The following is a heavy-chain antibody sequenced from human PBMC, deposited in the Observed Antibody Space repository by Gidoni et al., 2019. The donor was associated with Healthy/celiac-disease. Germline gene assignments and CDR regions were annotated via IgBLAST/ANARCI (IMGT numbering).Heavy chain of an antibody. CDR2: IIPIFGTA. CDR3: ARAGRGFPVSYYFDY. CDR1: GVTFSRYA. V-gene: IGHV1-69*06. J-gene: IGHJ4*02. Sequence: QVQLVQSGAEVKKPGSSVKVSCTASGVTFSRYAISWVRQAPGQVLEWMGGIIPIFGTANYAQKCQGRVTITADKSTSTAYMELSSLRSEDTAVYYCARAGRGFPVSYYFDYWGQGTLVTVSS.